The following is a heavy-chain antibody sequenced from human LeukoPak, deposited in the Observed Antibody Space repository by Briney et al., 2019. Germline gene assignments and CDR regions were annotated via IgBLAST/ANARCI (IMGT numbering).Heavy chain of an antibody. J-gene: IGHJ4*02. CDR2: IIPIFGTA. Sequence: ASVKVSCKASGGTFSSYAISWVRQAAGQGLEWMGGIIPIFGTANYAQRFQGRGTITADESTSTGYMELSSLRFEDTAVYYCAREGVGATKRGAFDYWGQGTLVTVSS. V-gene: IGHV1-69*13. CDR3: AREGVGATKRGAFDY. D-gene: IGHD1-26*01. CDR1: GGTFSSYA.